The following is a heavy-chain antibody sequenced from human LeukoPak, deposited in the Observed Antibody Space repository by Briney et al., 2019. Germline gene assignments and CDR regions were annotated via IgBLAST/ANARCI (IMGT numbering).Heavy chain of an antibody. D-gene: IGHD1-7*01. CDR1: GGSISSYY. Sequence: SETLSLTCTVSGGSISSYYWSWIRQPPGKGLEWIGYIYYSGSTNYNPSLKSRVTISVDTSKNQFSLKLSSVTAADTAVYYCAGQSYNWNYGESYYYGMDVWGQGTTVTVSS. J-gene: IGHJ6*02. CDR2: IYYSGST. V-gene: IGHV4-59*08. CDR3: AGQSYNWNYGESYYYGMDV.